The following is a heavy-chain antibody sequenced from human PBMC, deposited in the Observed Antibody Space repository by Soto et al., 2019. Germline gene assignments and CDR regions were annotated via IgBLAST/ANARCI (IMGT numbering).Heavy chain of an antibody. V-gene: IGHV2-5*01. J-gene: IGHJ1*01. D-gene: IGHD3-22*01. CDR3: APGDPAYYDSSAYYRGTYFQH. Sequence: QITLKESGPTLVKPTQTLTLTCTFSGFSLSTSGVGVGWIRQPPGQALEWLALIYWIDDKRYSPSLKSRFTITKDSSKNQVVLTMTNMDPVDTATYYCAPGDPAYYDSSAYYRGTYFQHWGQGTLVTVSS. CDR1: GFSLSTSGVG. CDR2: IYWIDDK.